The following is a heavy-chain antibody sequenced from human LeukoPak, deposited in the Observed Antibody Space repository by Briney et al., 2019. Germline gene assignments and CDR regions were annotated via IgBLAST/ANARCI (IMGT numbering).Heavy chain of an antibody. CDR3: ASRGRWLQSPIDY. V-gene: IGHV3-53*01. CDR2: IYSGGTT. J-gene: IGHJ4*02. D-gene: IGHD5-24*01. CDR1: GFTVSSNY. Sequence: GGSLRLSCAASGFTVSSNYMSWVRQAPGKGLEWVSVIYSGGTTNYADSVKGRFTISRDNSKNTLYLQMNSLRAEDTAVYYCASRGRWLQSPIDYWGQGTLVTVSS.